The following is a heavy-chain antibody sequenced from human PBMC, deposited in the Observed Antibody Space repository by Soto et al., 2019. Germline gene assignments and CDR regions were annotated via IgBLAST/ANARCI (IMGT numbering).Heavy chain of an antibody. Sequence: ASVKVSCKVSGYTLTDFSMQWVRQAPGKGLEWMGGFDPEDGETIYAQKLQGRVTMTTDKSTSTAYMELRSLRSDDTAVYYCAGDMGLLSIQYGMDVWGQGTTVTVSS. J-gene: IGHJ6*02. CDR2: FDPEDGET. CDR3: AGDMGLLSIQYGMDV. CDR1: GYTLTDFS. D-gene: IGHD2-2*01. V-gene: IGHV1-24*01.